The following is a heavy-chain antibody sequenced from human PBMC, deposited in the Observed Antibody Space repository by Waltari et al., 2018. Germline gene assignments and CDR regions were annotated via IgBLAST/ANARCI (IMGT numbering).Heavy chain of an antibody. CDR1: GGTFSSYA. V-gene: IGHV1-69*05. J-gene: IGHJ6*02. CDR3: AREEFRAQDYYYYGMDV. Sequence: QVQLVQSGAEVKKPGSSVKVSCKASGGTFSSYAISWVRQAPGQGLEWMGGIIPIFGTANYAQKFQGRVTITTDESTSTAYMELSSLRSEDTAVYYCAREEFRAQDYYYYGMDVWGQGTTVTVSS. CDR2: IIPIFGTA.